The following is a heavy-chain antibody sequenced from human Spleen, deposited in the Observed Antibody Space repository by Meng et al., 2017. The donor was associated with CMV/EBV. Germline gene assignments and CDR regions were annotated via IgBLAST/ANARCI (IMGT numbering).Heavy chain of an antibody. CDR3: AKEGRVRGYSYGYEYYFDY. CDR2: IGTAGDT. Sequence: GESLKISCAASGFTFSSYDMHWVRQATGKGLEWVSAIGTAGDTYYPGSVKGRFTISRDNAKNSLYLQMNSLRAEDTALYYCAKEGRVRGYSYGYEYYFDYWGQGTLVTVSS. V-gene: IGHV3-13*01. CDR1: GFTFSSYD. J-gene: IGHJ4*02. D-gene: IGHD5-18*01.